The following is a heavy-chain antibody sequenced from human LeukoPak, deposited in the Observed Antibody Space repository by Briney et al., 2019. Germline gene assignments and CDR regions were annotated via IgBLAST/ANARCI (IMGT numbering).Heavy chain of an antibody. Sequence: ASVKVSCKASGYTFTGYYMHWVRQAPGQGLEWMGWINPNSGGTNYAQKLQGRVTMTTDTSTSTAYMELRSLRSDDTAVYYCARDSVVGYQLLYCFWGQGTLVTVSS. D-gene: IGHD2-2*02. CDR3: ARDSVVGYQLLYCF. J-gene: IGHJ4*02. CDR1: GYTFTGYY. V-gene: IGHV1-2*02. CDR2: INPNSGGT.